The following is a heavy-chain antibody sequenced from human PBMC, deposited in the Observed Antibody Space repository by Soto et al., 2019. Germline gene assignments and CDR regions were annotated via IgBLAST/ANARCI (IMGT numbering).Heavy chain of an antibody. CDR2: ISGSGGST. CDR3: AYSSTPFDY. J-gene: IGHJ4*02. Sequence: EVQLLESGGGLVQPGGSLRLSCAASGFTFSSYATSWVRQAPGKGLEWVSAISGSGGSTYYADSVKGRFTISRDNSKNTLYLQMNSMSADDTAVYYCAYSSTPFDYWGQGTLVTVSS. V-gene: IGHV3-23*01. CDR1: GFTFSSYA. D-gene: IGHD6-13*01.